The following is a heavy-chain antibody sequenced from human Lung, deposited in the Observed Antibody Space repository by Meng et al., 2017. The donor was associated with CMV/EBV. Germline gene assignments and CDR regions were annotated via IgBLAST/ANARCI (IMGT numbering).Heavy chain of an antibody. V-gene: IGHV5-51*01. Sequence: KVSCKGSGYNFDNYWIGWVRQMPGKGLEWMGLIYPGDSDTRYSPAFQGQVTISADKSISTAYLQWSGLKASDTAMYYCARRGSTWFVDYWGQGTLVTLSS. D-gene: IGHD3-10*01. CDR3: ARRGSTWFVDY. CDR1: GYNFDNYW. CDR2: IYPGDSDT. J-gene: IGHJ4*02.